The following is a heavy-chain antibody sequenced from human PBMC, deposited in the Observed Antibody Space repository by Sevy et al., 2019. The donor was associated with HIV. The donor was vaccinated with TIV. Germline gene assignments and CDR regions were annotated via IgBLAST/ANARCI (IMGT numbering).Heavy chain of an antibody. V-gene: IGHV3-15*01. J-gene: IGHJ5*02. CDR3: STGPPNDWNDAWFDP. CDR1: GFTFSNVW. Sequence: GGSLRLSCAASGFTFSNVWMAWVRQAPGKGPEWVGRIKSKTDGGTAEYATPVRGRFTISRDDSKNTLYLQMNSLKIEDTAVYYCSTGPPNDWNDAWFDPWGQGTLVTVSS. D-gene: IGHD1-1*01. CDR2: IKSKTDGGTA.